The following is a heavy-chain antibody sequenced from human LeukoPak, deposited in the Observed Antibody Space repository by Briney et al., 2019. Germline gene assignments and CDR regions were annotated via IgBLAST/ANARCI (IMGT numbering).Heavy chain of an antibody. CDR1: GFTFSSYW. CDR2: IKQDGSEK. J-gene: IGHJ6*03. D-gene: IGHD1-26*01. V-gene: IGHV3-7*01. Sequence: GGSLRLSCAASGFTFSSYWMSWVRQAPGKGLEWVANIKQDGSEKYYVDSVKGRFTISRDNAKNSPYLQMNSLRAEDTAVYYCARDRGTTRRGYYYYYMDVWGKGTTVTISS. CDR3: ARDRGTTRRGYYYYYMDV.